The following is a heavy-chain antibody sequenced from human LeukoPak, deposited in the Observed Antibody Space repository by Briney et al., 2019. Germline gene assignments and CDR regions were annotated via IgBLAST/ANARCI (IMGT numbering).Heavy chain of an antibody. CDR2: INPSGGST. J-gene: IGHJ5*02. CDR3: AREGQQPGFDP. V-gene: IGHV1-46*01. CDR1: GYTFTGYY. D-gene: IGHD6-13*01. Sequence: ASVKVSCKASGYTFTGYYMHWVRQAPGQGLEWMGIINPSGGSTSYAQKFQGRVTMTRDTSTSTVYMELSSLRSEDTAVYYCAREGQQPGFDPWGQGTLVTVSS.